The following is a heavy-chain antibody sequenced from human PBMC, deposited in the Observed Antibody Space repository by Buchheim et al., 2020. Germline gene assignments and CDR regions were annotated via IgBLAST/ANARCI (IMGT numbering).Heavy chain of an antibody. Sequence: QVQLQESGPGLVKPSQTLSLTCAVSGASISSGGYSWNWIRQPPGKGLEWIGYIPYSGSTFYNPSLKSRVFISIDKSKNLFSLRLSFVTAADTAVDYCARLFFYGDPLWGKGTL. CDR3: ARLFFYGDPL. CDR1: GASISSGGYS. V-gene: IGHV4-30-4*07. D-gene: IGHD2/OR15-2a*01. J-gene: IGHJ4*02. CDR2: IPYSGST.